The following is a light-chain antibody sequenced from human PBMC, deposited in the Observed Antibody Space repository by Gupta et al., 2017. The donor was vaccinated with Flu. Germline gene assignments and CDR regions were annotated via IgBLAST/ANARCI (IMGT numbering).Light chain of an antibody. CDR1: QSISNY. J-gene: IGKJ4*01. Sequence: EIVMTQSPATLSVSPGERATLSCRASQSISNYLAWYQQKPGQVPRLLFHRASTRATGIPARFSGSGFGTEFTLTISSLRSEDFAVYYCQQYSKCPPTFGAGTRLEIK. CDR3: QQYSKCPPT. V-gene: IGKV3-15*01. CDR2: RAS.